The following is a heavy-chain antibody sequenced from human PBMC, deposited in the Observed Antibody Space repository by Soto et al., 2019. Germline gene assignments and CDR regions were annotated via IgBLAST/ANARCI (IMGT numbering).Heavy chain of an antibody. Sequence: SVKVSCKASGGTFSSYTISWVRQAPGQGLEWMGRIIPILGIANYAQKFQGRVTIIADKSTSTAYMELSSLRSEDTAVYYCARDVLAAYYYYMVVGGKGPTVPVPS. D-gene: IGHD6-19*01. J-gene: IGHJ6*03. CDR1: GGTFSSYT. V-gene: IGHV1-69*04. CDR3: ARDVLAAYYYYMVV. CDR2: IIPILGIA.